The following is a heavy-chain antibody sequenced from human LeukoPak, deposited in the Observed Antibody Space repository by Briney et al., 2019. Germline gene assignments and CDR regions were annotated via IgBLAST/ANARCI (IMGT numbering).Heavy chain of an antibody. D-gene: IGHD6-13*01. CDR3: ARWVAAAGKYYFDY. V-gene: IGHV1-3*01. Sequence: ASVKVSCTASGYTFTSYAMHWVRQAPGQRLEWMGWINAGNGNTKYSQKFQGRVTITRDTSASTAYMELSSLRSEDTAVYYCARWVAAAGKYYFDYWGQGTLVTVSS. J-gene: IGHJ4*02. CDR1: GYTFTSYA. CDR2: INAGNGNT.